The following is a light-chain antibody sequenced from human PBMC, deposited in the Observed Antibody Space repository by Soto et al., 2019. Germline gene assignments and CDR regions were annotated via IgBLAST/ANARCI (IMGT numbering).Light chain of an antibody. V-gene: IGLV1-40*01. CDR3: QSSDSSLSVV. CDR1: SSNIGAGYD. Sequence: QSVLTQPPSVSGAPGQRVTISCTGSSSNIGAGYDVHWYQQLPGTAPKLLIYGNSNRPSGVPDRFSGSKSGTSASLAITGVQEEDEADDYCQSSDSSLSVVFGGGTKLTVL. J-gene: IGLJ2*01. CDR2: GNS.